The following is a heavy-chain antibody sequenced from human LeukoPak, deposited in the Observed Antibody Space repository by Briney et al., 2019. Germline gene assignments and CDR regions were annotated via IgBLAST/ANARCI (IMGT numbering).Heavy chain of an antibody. CDR3: ARGRYSAGDNWFDP. D-gene: IGHD3-9*01. CDR2: IHYTGST. Sequence: SETLSLTCTVSGGSITSSYWSWIRQSPATPLEWIGYIHYTGSTNYNPSLKSRVTMLIDTSKNQFSLKLSSVTAADTAVYYCARGRYSAGDNWFDPWGQGTLVTVSS. CDR1: GGSITSSY. J-gene: IGHJ5*02. V-gene: IGHV4-59*01.